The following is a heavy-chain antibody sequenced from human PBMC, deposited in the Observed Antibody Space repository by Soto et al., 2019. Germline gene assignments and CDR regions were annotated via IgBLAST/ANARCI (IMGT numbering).Heavy chain of an antibody. CDR2: IKPDGSAT. D-gene: IGHD2-21*02. CDR1: GFTFGSYW. V-gene: IGHV3-7*01. J-gene: IGHJ4*02. CDR3: ARAGYCGPGCYYYFDY. Sequence: EVQLVESGGGLVQPGGSPRLSCAVSGFTFGSYWMNWVRLIPGKGLEWVAYIKPDGSATYYVDSVKGRFTISRDNAKNSLYLQMNSLRVEDTSVYYCARAGYCGPGCYYYFDYWGQGTLVTVSS.